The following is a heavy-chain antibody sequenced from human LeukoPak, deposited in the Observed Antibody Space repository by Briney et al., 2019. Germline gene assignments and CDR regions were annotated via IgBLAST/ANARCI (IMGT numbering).Heavy chain of an antibody. CDR3: ARGINGVYSSSWYENAFDI. D-gene: IGHD6-13*01. CDR2: ISYDGSNK. J-gene: IGHJ3*02. Sequence: GGSLRLSCAASGFTFSSYAMHWVRQAPGKGLEWVAVISYDGSNKYYADSVKGRFTISRDNSKNTLYLQMNSLRAEDTAVYYCARGINGVYSSSWYENAFDIWGQGTMVTVSS. CDR1: GFTFSSYA. V-gene: IGHV3-30-3*01.